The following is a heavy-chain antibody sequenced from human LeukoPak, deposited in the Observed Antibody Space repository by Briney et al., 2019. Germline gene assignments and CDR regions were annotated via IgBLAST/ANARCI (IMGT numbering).Heavy chain of an antibody. Sequence: SETRSLTCTVSGGSISSYYWSWIPQPPGKGLEWIGYINYSGSTNYGPFLKSRVNLSVDMSKNQFSLKLSSVTAADTAVYYCARGNGWYYYWGQGTLVTVSS. D-gene: IGHD6-19*01. CDR2: INYSGST. J-gene: IGHJ4*02. CDR1: GGSISSYY. V-gene: IGHV4-59*01. CDR3: ARGNGWYYY.